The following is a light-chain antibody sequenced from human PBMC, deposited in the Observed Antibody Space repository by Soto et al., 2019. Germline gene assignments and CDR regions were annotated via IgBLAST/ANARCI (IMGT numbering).Light chain of an antibody. J-gene: IGKJ1*01. CDR2: LDF. V-gene: IGKV2-28*01. Sequence: DIVMTQSPLSLPVTPGESASISCRSSQSLLHSNGYNYLDWYLQKPGQSPQLLIYLDFSRASGVPDRFSGSGSGTDFTLKISRVEAEDVGVYYCMQALQTPRTFGQGTRVQV. CDR3: MQALQTPRT. CDR1: QSLLHSNGYNY.